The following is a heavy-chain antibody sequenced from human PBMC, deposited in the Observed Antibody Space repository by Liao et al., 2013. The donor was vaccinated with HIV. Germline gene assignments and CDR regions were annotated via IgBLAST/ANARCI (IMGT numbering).Heavy chain of an antibody. CDR3: ARGQYYDSSGFFYFWYFDL. CDR1: GGSISSGDYY. CDR2: IYYSGST. Sequence: QVQLQESGPGLVKPSQTLSLTCTVSGGSISSGDYYWSWIRQPPGKGLEWIGYIYYSGSTYYNASLKSRVTISVDTSKNQFSLTLNSVTAADTAVYYCARGQYYDSSGFFYFWYFDLWGRGTLVTVSS. J-gene: IGHJ2*01. D-gene: IGHD3-22*01. V-gene: IGHV4-30-4*08.